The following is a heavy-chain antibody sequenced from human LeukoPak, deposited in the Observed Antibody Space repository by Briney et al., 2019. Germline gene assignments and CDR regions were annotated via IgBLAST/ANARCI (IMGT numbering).Heavy chain of an antibody. CDR2: IYTSGST. D-gene: IGHD3-16*02. CDR1: GGSISSGSYY. V-gene: IGHV4-61*02. Sequence: SETLSLTCTVSGGSISSGSYYWSWIRQPAGKGLEWIGRIYTSGSTNYNPSLKSRVTISVDTSKNQFSLKLSSVTAADTAVYYCARGAWPLYAFDIWGQGTMVTVSS. CDR3: ARGAWPLYAFDI. J-gene: IGHJ3*02.